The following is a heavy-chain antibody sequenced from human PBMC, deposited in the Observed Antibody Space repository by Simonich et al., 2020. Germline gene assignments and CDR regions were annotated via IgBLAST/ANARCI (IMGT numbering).Heavy chain of an antibody. J-gene: IGHJ1*01. Sequence: QVQLQQWGAGLLKPSETLSLTCAVYGGSFSGYYWSWIRQPPGKGLEWIGEINHSGSTNYNPSLKSRVTISVDTSKNQFSLKLSSVTAADTAVYYCARGLRVAAAGTAFQHCGQGTLVTVSS. CDR2: INHSGST. V-gene: IGHV4-34*01. CDR1: GGSFSGYY. CDR3: ARGLRVAAAGTAFQH. D-gene: IGHD6-13*01.